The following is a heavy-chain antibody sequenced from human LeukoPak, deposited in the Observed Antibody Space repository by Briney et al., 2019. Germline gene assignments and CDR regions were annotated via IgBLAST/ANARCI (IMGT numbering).Heavy chain of an antibody. CDR3: ARSYDSRGYYYYGMDV. D-gene: IGHD3-22*01. CDR1: GGSISGTNW. CDR2: ISLAGQT. Sequence: SGTLSLTCGVSGGSISGTNWWSWVRQPPGQGLEWIGEISLAGQTNYNPSLKSRVTISVDTSKNQFSLKLSSVTAADTAVYYCARSYDSRGYYYYGMDVWGQGTTVTVSS. V-gene: IGHV4-4*02. J-gene: IGHJ6*02.